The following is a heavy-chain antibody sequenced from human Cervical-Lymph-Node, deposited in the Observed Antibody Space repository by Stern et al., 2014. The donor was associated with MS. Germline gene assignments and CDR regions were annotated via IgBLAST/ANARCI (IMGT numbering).Heavy chain of an antibody. Sequence: QLVQSGAEVKKAGESLKISCKSSGFSFTNYWIGWVRQMPGKGLEWMGIIYPSDSDTRYSPSFQGQVTISADKSISTAYLQWVSLKASDTAMYYCARVPPYDVLAGSPLDIWGQGTMVTVSS. V-gene: IGHV5-51*03. J-gene: IGHJ3*02. D-gene: IGHD3-9*01. CDR2: IYPSDSDT. CDR3: ARVPPYDVLAGSPLDI. CDR1: GFSFTNYW.